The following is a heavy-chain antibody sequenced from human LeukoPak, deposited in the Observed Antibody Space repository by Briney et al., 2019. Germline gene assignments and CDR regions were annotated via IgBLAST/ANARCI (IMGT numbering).Heavy chain of an antibody. J-gene: IGHJ4*02. CDR2: IYYSGST. D-gene: IGHD2-15*01. V-gene: IGHV4-59*02. Sequence: KSSETLSLTCTVSGASVSSYYWSWIRQPPGKGLEWIGYIYYSGSTNHNPSLKSRVTISVDTSKNQFSLKLSSVTAADTAVYYCASASLMGHIVGWGQGTLVTVSS. CDR3: ASASLMGHIVG. CDR1: GASVSSYY.